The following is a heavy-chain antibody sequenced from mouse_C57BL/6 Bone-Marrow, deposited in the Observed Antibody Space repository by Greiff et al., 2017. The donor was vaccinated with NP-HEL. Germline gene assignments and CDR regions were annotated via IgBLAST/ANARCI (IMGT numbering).Heavy chain of an antibody. Sequence: VQLQQSGPELVKPGASVKMSCKASGYTFTDYNMHWVKQSHGKSLEWIGYINPNNGGTSYNQKFKGKATLTVNKSSSTAYMELRSLTSEDSAVYYCARYPTVVATGDFEVWGTGTTVTVSS. J-gene: IGHJ1*03. CDR3: ARYPTVVATGDFEV. V-gene: IGHV1-22*01. D-gene: IGHD1-1*01. CDR2: INPNNGGT. CDR1: GYTFTDYN.